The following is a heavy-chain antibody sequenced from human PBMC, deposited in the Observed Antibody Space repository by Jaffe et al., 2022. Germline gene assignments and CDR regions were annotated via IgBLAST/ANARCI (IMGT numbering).Heavy chain of an antibody. CDR2: IYRDDDK. Sequence: QITLKESGPTLVKPTQTLTLTCTFSGFSFSTSGVSVGWIRQPPGKALEWLALIYRDDDKRYSPSLRSRLTITKDTSKNQVVLTMINMDPVDTATYFCARRRARYTAYNGGAFDIWGQGTLVTVSS. D-gene: IGHD3-16*02. CDR3: ARRRARYTAYNGGAFDI. CDR1: GFSFSTSGVS. V-gene: IGHV2-5*02. J-gene: IGHJ3*02.